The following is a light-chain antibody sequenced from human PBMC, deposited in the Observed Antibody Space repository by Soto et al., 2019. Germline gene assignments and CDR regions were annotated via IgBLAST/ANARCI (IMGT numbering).Light chain of an antibody. CDR1: SSDVGGYNY. J-gene: IGLJ2*01. CDR3: SSHTTSNTLV. V-gene: IGLV2-14*01. CDR2: EVA. Sequence: QSALTQPASVSGSPGQSITISCTGTSSDVGGYNYVSWYQHHPGKAPKLMIYEVANRPSGVSYRFSGSKSGNTAPLTISGLQAEDEADYYCSSHTTSNTLVFGGGTKVTVL.